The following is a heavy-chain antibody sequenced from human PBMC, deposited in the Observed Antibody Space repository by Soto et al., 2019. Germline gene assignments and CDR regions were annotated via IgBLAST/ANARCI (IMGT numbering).Heavy chain of an antibody. CDR2: IYPGDSDT. CDR3: ARWAVVVVPAAPLLDYGMDV. V-gene: IGHV5-51*01. D-gene: IGHD2-2*01. CDR1: GYSFTSYW. J-gene: IGHJ6*02. Sequence: GESLKISCKGSGYSFTSYWIGWVRQMPGKGLEWMGIIYPGDSDTRYSPSFQGQVTISADKSISTAYLQWSSLKASDTAMYYCARWAVVVVPAAPLLDYGMDVWGQGTTVTVSS.